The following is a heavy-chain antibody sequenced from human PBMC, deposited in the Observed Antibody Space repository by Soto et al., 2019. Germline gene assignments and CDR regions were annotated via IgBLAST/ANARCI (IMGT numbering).Heavy chain of an antibody. Sequence: GGARRLSWGGSGGTLSRYSMNGVRHPPGKVLEWVSSISSSSSYIYYADSVKGRFTISRDNAKNSLYLQMNSLRAEDTAVYYCARLGGDRNYYYHGMHLSGPAPPVTDPS. D-gene: IGHD2-21*01. CDR3: ARLGGDRNYYYHGMHL. V-gene: IGHV3-21*01. CDR1: GGTLSRYS. J-gene: IGHJ6*02. CDR2: ISSSSSYI.